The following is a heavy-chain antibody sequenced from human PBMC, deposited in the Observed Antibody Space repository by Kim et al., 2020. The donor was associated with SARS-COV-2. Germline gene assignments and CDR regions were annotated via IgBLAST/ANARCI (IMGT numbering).Heavy chain of an antibody. Sequence: ASVKVSCKASGYTFTSYHMHWVRQAPGQGLEWMGFINASGRSASYPQKFQGRVTMTRDTSTSTVYMELSSLRSEDTAVYYCAREGPNTYYIDYWGQGTLVTVSS. CDR3: AREGPNTYYIDY. D-gene: IGHD3-16*01. CDR2: INASGRSA. CDR1: GYTFTSYH. J-gene: IGHJ4*02. V-gene: IGHV1-46*01.